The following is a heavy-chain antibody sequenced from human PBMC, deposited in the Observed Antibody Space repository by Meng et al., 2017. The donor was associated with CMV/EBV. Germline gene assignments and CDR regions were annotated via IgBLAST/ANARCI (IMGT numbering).Heavy chain of an antibody. CDR2: IYYSGST. D-gene: IGHD5-18*01. V-gene: IGHV4-59*01. J-gene: IGHJ4*02. CDR3: ARVQDTASIDY. CDR1: GGSISSYY. Sequence: GSLRLSCTVSGGSISSYYRSWIRQPPGKGLEWIGYIYYSGSTNYNPSLKSRVTISVDTSKNQFSLRLSSVTAADTVVYYCARVQDTASIDYWGQGTLVTVSS.